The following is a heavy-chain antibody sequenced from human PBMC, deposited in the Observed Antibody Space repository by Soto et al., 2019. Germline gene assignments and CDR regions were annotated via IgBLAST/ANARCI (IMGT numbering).Heavy chain of an antibody. Sequence: QVQLQQWGAGLLKPSETLSLTCAVYGGSFSGYQWTWIRQTPGKGLEWIGAINDSGNINYNPSLKSRVPILVDTAKQQISLKLSSVTAADAAVYYCARGLILWFGELSRRGGYYYYMDVWGKGTTVTVSS. CDR2: INDSGNI. D-gene: IGHD3-10*01. V-gene: IGHV4-34*01. CDR3: ARGLILWFGELSRRGGYYYYMDV. J-gene: IGHJ6*03. CDR1: GGSFSGYQ.